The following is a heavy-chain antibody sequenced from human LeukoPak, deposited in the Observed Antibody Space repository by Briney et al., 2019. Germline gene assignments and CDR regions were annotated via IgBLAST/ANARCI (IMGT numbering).Heavy chain of an antibody. CDR2: LSGSGGST. CDR1: GFTFSSYA. CDR3: AKHRGYSYAGGYWYFDL. J-gene: IGHJ2*01. Sequence: GESLKISCAASGFTFSSYAMSWVRQAPGKGLEWVSALSGSGGSTYSADSVKGRFTISRDNSQNTLYLQMNSLRAEDTAVYYCAKHRGYSYAGGYWYFDLWGRGTLVTVSS. D-gene: IGHD5-18*01. V-gene: IGHV3-23*01.